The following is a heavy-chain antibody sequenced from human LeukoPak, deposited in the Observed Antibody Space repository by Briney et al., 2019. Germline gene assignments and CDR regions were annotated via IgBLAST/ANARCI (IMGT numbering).Heavy chain of an antibody. Sequence: SETLSLTCTVSGDSISTYYWTWIRQPPGKGLEWIGEIYHSGSTNYNPSLKSRVTISVDKSKNQFSLKLSSVTAADTAVYYCARTYYYGSGSYYTNWFDPWGQGTLVTVSS. CDR2: IYHSGST. V-gene: IGHV4-59*12. J-gene: IGHJ5*02. D-gene: IGHD3-10*01. CDR1: GDSISTYY. CDR3: ARTYYYGSGSYYTNWFDP.